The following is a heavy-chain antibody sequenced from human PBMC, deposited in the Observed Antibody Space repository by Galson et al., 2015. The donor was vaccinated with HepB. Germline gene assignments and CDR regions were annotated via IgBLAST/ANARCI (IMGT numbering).Heavy chain of an antibody. Sequence: SVRLSCAASGFTFDDYTMHWVRQAPGKGLEWVSLIGWDGGSTYYADSVRGRFTISRDNSKKSLYLQMNSLRTEDTALYYCAKVAAAGYFDLWGQGTLVTVSS. J-gene: IGHJ4*02. CDR1: GFTFDDYT. CDR2: IGWDGGST. D-gene: IGHD6-13*01. V-gene: IGHV3-43*01. CDR3: AKVAAAGYFDL.